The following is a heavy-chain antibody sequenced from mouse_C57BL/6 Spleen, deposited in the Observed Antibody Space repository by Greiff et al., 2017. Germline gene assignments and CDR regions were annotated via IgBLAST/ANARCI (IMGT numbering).Heavy chain of an antibody. CDR1: GYTFTSYW. Sequence: QVHVKQPGAELVKPGASVKLSCKASGYTFTSYWMHWVKQRPGRGLEWIGRIDPNSGGTKYNEKFKSKATLTVDKPSSTAYMQLSSLTSEDSAVYYCARSLITTVVAIDYWGQGTTLTVSS. V-gene: IGHV1-72*01. J-gene: IGHJ2*01. D-gene: IGHD1-1*01. CDR3: ARSLITTVVAIDY. CDR2: IDPNSGGT.